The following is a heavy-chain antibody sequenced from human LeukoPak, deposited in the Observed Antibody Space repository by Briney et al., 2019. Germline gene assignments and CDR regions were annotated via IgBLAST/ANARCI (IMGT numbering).Heavy chain of an antibody. D-gene: IGHD3-22*01. CDR3: ARGQFRLSDYDSSGFDY. V-gene: IGHV3-23*01. Sequence: HPGGSLRLSCAASGFTFSSYGMSWVRQAPGKGLEWVSAISGGVGSTYYADSVKGRFTISRDNSKNTLYLQIISLRAEDTAVYYCARGQFRLSDYDSSGFDYWGQGTLVTVSS. J-gene: IGHJ4*02. CDR2: ISGGVGST. CDR1: GFTFSSYG.